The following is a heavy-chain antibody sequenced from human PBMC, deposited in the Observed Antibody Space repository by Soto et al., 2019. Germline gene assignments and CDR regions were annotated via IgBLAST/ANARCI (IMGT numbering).Heavy chain of an antibody. CDR1: GFTFSSYW. CDR3: SRDPPGTGIEY. CDR2: INPDGSST. D-gene: IGHD1-1*01. J-gene: IGHJ4*01. Sequence: GGSLSLSCAASGFTFSSYWMHLVRQAPGKGLVWVSRINPDGSSTSYADSVKGRFTISRDNAKNTLYLQMLSLRAEDTAIYYCSRDPPGTGIEYWGHGTQVTVSS. V-gene: IGHV3-74*01.